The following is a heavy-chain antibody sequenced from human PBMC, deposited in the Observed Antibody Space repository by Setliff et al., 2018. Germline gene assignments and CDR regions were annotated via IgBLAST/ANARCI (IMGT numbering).Heavy chain of an antibody. Sequence: SVKVSCKASGGTLTTFTTYSLTWVRQAPGQGLEWMGGIIPITGTTNYAQRFQGRITISTDESSSTDYMEMSRLKSEDTAVYYCARGSIVGPTRGDFDFWGLGTLVTSPQ. CDR2: IIPITGTT. CDR3: ARGSIVGPTRGDFDF. D-gene: IGHD1-26*01. J-gene: IGHJ4*02. CDR1: GGTLTTFTTYS. V-gene: IGHV1-69*16.